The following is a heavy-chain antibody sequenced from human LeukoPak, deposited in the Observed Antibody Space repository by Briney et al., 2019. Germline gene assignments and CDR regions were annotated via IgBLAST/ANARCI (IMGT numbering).Heavy chain of an antibody. CDR1: GGSISTYY. Sequence: SETLSLTCTVSGGSISTYYWSWIRQPAGKGLEWIGRIYTSGSTKYNPSLKSRVTISVDKSKNQFSLKLTSVTAADTAMHYCARDRSGADYWGQGTLVTVS. J-gene: IGHJ4*02. D-gene: IGHD3-10*01. CDR2: IYTSGST. V-gene: IGHV4-4*07. CDR3: ARDRSGADY.